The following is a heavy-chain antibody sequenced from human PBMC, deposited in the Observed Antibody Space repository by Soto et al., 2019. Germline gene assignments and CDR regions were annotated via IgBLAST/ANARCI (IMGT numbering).Heavy chain of an antibody. CDR2: IYYSGST. J-gene: IGHJ4*02. V-gene: IGHV4-59*01. CDR3: ARAGFTMVRGVLDY. D-gene: IGHD3-10*01. CDR1: GGSISSYY. Sequence: QVQLQESGPGLVKPSETLSLTCTVSGGSISSYYWSWIRQPPGKGLEWIGYIYYSGSTNYNPSLKSRVTISVDTSMNQFSLKLSSVSAADTAVYYCARAGFTMVRGVLDYWGQGTLVTVSS.